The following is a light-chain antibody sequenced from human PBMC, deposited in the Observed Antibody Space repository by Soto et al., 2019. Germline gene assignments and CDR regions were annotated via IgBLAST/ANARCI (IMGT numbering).Light chain of an antibody. CDR2: GVS. CDR1: SSDVGGYNY. CDR3: SSYNSRTFYV. J-gene: IGLJ1*01. Sequence: QSALTQPASVSGSPGQSITISCTGTSSDVGGYNYVSWYQQHPGKAPKLMIYGVSNRPSGVSNRSSGSKSGNTASLTISGLQDEEEADYSCSSYNSRTFYVFGTGTKVTVL. V-gene: IGLV2-14*01.